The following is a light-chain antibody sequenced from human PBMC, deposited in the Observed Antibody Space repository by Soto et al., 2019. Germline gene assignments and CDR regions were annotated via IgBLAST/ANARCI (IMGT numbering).Light chain of an antibody. CDR2: GTS. V-gene: IGKV3-20*01. Sequence: EIVLTQSPGTLSLSPGERASLSCRASQTVSRSYLAWYQQRPGQAPRLLIYGTSTRATGIPDRCSGSGSGTDFTLTISRLEPEDFAVYYCQQYVDSPLTFGGGTKVEIK. J-gene: IGKJ4*01. CDR1: QTVSRSY. CDR3: QQYVDSPLT.